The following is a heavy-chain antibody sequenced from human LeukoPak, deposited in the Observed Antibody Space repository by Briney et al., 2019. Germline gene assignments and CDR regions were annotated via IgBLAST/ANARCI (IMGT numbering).Heavy chain of an antibody. CDR3: AKDADTANPDY. Sequence: GNLSFNSAASGFTSYYYAMYRLRQAPGQGREGISNLSGGGSSADYADSVKGRFTISRDNSKNSLYLQMNSLRSEDTALYYCAKDADTANPDYWGQGTLVTVSS. CDR2: LSGGGSSA. D-gene: IGHD5-18*01. CDR1: GFTSYYYA. J-gene: IGHJ4*02. V-gene: IGHV3-43*02.